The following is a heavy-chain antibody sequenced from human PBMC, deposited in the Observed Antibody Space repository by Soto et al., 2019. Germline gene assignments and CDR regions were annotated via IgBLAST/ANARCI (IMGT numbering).Heavy chain of an antibody. CDR1: GFTFSSYW. V-gene: IGHV3-74*01. D-gene: IGHD1-7*01. Sequence: EVQLVESGGGLVQPGGSLRLYCAASGFTFSSYWMHWVRQAPGKGLVWVSRINSEGSSTSYAESVKGRFTISRDNAKNTLYMQMNRLRAEATAVYYCASDRLRIGTTGIWYYYGMDVWGQGTKVTVSS. CDR3: ASDRLRIGTTGIWYYYGMDV. J-gene: IGHJ6*02. CDR2: INSEGSST.